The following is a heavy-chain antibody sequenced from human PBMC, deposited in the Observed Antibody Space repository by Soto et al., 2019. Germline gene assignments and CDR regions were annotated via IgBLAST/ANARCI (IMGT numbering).Heavy chain of an antibody. CDR3: ARGLGLYYFDY. J-gene: IGHJ4*02. CDR2: SNAGNGNT. V-gene: IGHV1-3*01. Sequence: QVQLVQSGAEVKKPGASVKVSCKASGYTFTSYAMHWVRQAPGQRLEWMGWSNAGNGNTKYSQKFQGRVTITRDTSARTAYMELSSLRSEDTALYYCARGLGLYYFDYWGQGTLVTVSS. CDR1: GYTFTSYA. D-gene: IGHD1-26*01.